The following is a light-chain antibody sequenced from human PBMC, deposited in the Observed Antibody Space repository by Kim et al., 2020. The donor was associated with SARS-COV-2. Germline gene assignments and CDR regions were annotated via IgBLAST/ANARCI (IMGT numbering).Light chain of an antibody. CDR3: QTWGTGIRV. J-gene: IGLJ2*01. Sequence: SVKLTCTLSSGHRSYAIAWHQQQPEKGPRYLMKLNSDGSHSKGDGIPDRFSGSSSGAERYLTISSLQSEDEADYYCQTWGTGIRVFGGGTQLTVL. CDR2: LNSDGSH. V-gene: IGLV4-69*01. CDR1: SGHRSYA.